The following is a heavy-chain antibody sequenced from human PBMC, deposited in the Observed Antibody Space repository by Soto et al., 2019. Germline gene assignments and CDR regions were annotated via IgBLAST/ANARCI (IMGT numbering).Heavy chain of an antibody. CDR1: GFTFSSYG. V-gene: IGHV3-33*01. CDR3: ARDRGGSSGWQTVRPNWFDP. Sequence: QVQLVESGGGVVQPGRSLRLSCAASGFTFSSYGMHWVRQAPGKGLEWVAVIWYDGSNKYYADSVKGRFTISRDNSKNTLYLQMNSLRAEDTAVYYCARDRGGSSGWQTVRPNWFDPWGQGTLVTVSS. J-gene: IGHJ5*02. D-gene: IGHD6-19*01. CDR2: IWYDGSNK.